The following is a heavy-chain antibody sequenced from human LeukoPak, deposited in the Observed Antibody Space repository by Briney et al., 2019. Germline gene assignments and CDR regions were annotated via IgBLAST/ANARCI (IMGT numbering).Heavy chain of an antibody. CDR3: ARDTRWGGEYFGF. V-gene: IGHV3-7*04. D-gene: IGHD2-2*01. J-gene: IGHJ4*02. Sequence: GGSLRLSCAASGFTLSSYWMTWVRQAPGKGLEWVANIKQDGSEKYYVDSVKGRFTIPRDNAKNSVYLQMNSLRAEDTAVYYCARDTRWGGEYFGFWGQGTLVTVSS. CDR1: GFTLSSYW. CDR2: IKQDGSEK.